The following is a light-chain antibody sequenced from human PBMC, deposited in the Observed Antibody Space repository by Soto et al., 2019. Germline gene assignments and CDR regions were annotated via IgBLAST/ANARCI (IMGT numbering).Light chain of an antibody. J-gene: IGKJ3*01. CDR3: EQSYSL. V-gene: IGKV1-5*01. CDR1: QSISSW. Sequence: DIQMTQCPSTLSASVGDRVNITCRASQSISSWLALYQQKPGKAPKLLIYDASSVQSGVPSRFSGSGPETDFTLTISSLQPEDFAAYYCEQSYSLFGPGTNVDIK. CDR2: DAS.